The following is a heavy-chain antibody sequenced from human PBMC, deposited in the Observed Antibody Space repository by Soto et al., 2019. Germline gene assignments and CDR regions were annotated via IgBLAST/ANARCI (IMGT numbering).Heavy chain of an antibody. Sequence: QITLKESGPTLVKPTQTLTLTCSFSGFSLTTYGVGVAWIRQPPGKALEWLALIFWDDDKRYSPSLKSRLTITKDTSKNQVVLTMSDVNPVDTATYYCAHRPAITSFTSGEGGALFDPWGQGTLVIVSS. J-gene: IGHJ5*02. V-gene: IGHV2-5*02. CDR1: GFSLTTYGVG. CDR2: IFWDDDK. D-gene: IGHD3-10*01. CDR3: AHRPAITSFTSGEGGALFDP.